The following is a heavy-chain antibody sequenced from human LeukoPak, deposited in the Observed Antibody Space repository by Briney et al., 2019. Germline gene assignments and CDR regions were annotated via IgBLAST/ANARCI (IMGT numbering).Heavy chain of an antibody. Sequence: ASVKVSCKASGYTFTSYGISWVRQAPGQGLEWMGWISAYNGNTNYAQKLQGRVTMTTDTSTSTAYMELRSLRSDDTAVYYCARERPRRDIYSGSIIYFDYWGQGTLVTVSS. D-gene: IGHD6-13*01. J-gene: IGHJ4*02. CDR1: GYTFTSYG. CDR3: ARERPRRDIYSGSIIYFDY. CDR2: ISAYNGNT. V-gene: IGHV1-18*01.